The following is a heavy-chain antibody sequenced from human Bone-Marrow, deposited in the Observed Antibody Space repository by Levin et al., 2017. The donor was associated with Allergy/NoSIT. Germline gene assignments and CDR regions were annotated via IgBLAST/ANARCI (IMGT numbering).Heavy chain of an antibody. V-gene: IGHV4-59*01. D-gene: IGHD3-22*01. CDR2: IHYSGST. CDR1: GVSISRSY. Sequence: SQTLSLTCTVSGVSISRSYWIWIRQPPGKGLEWIGYIHYSGSTTYNPSLKSRVTMSVDMSQNQFSLRLSSVTAADTAVYYCARETYYYDRGGSRYSYYGMDVWGPGATVTVSS. J-gene: IGHJ6*02. CDR3: ARETYYYDRGGSRYSYYGMDV.